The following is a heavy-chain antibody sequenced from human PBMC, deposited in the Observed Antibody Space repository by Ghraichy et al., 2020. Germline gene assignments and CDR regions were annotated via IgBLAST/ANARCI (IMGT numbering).Heavy chain of an antibody. CDR1: GDSISNYY. CDR3: ARGRNPDYYYYMDV. Sequence: GSLRLSCTVSGDSISNYYWSWVRQPPGKGLEWIGYFYKIDRTKYNPSLRSRVTISVDTSKNQFSLNLSSVTAADTAVYYCARGRNPDYYYYMDVWGKGTTVTVSS. V-gene: IGHV4-59*01. CDR2: FYKIDRT. D-gene: IGHD1-14*01. J-gene: IGHJ6*03.